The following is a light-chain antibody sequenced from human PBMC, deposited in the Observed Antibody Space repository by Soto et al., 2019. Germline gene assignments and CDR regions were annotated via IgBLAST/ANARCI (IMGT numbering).Light chain of an antibody. V-gene: IGKV1-27*01. J-gene: IGKJ4*01. CDR3: QKYDSASSPT. CDR1: QGISSY. CDR2: AAS. Sequence: DIQMTQSPSSLSASVGDRVTVTCRARQGISSYLAWYQQKPGKVPKLLIFAASTLQPGVPSRFSGSGSGTDFTLTIRSLQPEDVATYYCQKYDSASSPTFGGATKVEIK.